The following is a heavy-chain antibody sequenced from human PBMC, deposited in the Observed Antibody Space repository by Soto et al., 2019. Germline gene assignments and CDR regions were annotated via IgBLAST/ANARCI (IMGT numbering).Heavy chain of an antibody. V-gene: IGHV2-5*02. CDR3: AHRSKAPYGSGSYIWFDP. CDR1: GFSLSTSGVG. J-gene: IGHJ5*02. Sequence: QITLKESGPTLVKPTQTLTLTCTFSGFSLSTSGVGVGWIRQPPGKALEWLALIYWDDDKRYSPSLKSRLTITKDTSKNQVVLTMTNMDPVDTATYYCAHRSKAPYGSGSYIWFDPWGQGTLVTVSS. D-gene: IGHD3-10*01. CDR2: IYWDDDK.